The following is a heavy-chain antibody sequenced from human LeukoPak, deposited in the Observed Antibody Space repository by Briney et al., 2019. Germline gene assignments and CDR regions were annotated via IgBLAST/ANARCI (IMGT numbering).Heavy chain of an antibody. CDR3: ARGRVGRDTAMVTLLDY. D-gene: IGHD5-18*01. CDR1: GFTFSSYA. Sequence: PGGSLRLSCAASGFTFSSYAMHWVRQAPGKGLEWVAVISHDGSNKYYADSVKGRFTISRDNSKNTLYLQMNSLRAEDTAVYYCARGRVGRDTAMVTLLDYWGQGTLVTVSS. J-gene: IGHJ4*02. CDR2: ISHDGSNK. V-gene: IGHV3-30-3*01.